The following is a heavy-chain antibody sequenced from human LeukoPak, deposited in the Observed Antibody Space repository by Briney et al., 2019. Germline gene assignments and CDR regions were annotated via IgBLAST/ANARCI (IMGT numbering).Heavy chain of an antibody. CDR1: GFTFDDYG. D-gene: IGHD5-24*01. CDR3: AKGGGYNPLFDY. J-gene: IGHJ4*02. CDR2: INWNGGST. Sequence: GGSLRLSCAASGFTFDDYGMSWVRQAPGKGLEWVSGINWNGGSTGYADSVKGRFTISRDNAKNSLYLQMNSLRAEDTAVYYCAKGGGYNPLFDYWGQGTLVTVSS. V-gene: IGHV3-20*04.